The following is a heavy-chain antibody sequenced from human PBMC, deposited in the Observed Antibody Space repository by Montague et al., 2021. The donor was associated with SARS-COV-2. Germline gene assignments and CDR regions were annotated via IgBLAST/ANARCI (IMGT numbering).Heavy chain of an antibody. D-gene: IGHD2/OR15-2a*01. CDR3: ARDLLRHKGGFDS. Sequence: SLRLSCAASGFTFTSYSMNWVRQAPGKGLESLSLISSSGSSMYYADSVKGRFTISRDNSRNTLYLQMNSLRPEDTAVYYCARDLLRHKGGFDSWGQGTLVTVSP. V-gene: IGHV3-30-3*01. CDR2: ISSSGSSM. CDR1: GFTFTSYS. J-gene: IGHJ4*02.